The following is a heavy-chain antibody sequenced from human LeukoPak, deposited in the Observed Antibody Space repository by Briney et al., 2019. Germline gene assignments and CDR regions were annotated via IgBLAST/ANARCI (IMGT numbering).Heavy chain of an antibody. V-gene: IGHV4-59*08. CDR3: ARHCSGGSCYSHDAFDI. CDR2: IYYSGST. D-gene: IGHD2-15*01. Sequence: SETLSLTCTVSGGSISSYYWSWIRQPPGEGLEWIGYIYYSGSTNYNPSLKSRVTISVDTSKNQFSLKLSSVTAADTAVYYCARHCSGGSCYSHDAFDIWGQGTMVTVSS. CDR1: GGSISSYY. J-gene: IGHJ3*02.